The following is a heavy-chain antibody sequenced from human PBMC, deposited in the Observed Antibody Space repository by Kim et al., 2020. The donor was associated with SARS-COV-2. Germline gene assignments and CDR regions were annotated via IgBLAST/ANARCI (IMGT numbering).Heavy chain of an antibody. CDR2: SRNKADSHTT. J-gene: IGHJ4*02. CDR1: GFIFSDHY. Sequence: GGSLRLSCAGSGFIFSDHYMDWVRQAPGKGLEWVGRSRNKADSHTTEYAASVQGRFTISRDGSKNSLYLQMNSLKIEDTAVYYCARGRNAGDWGQGALVIVSS. D-gene: IGHD3-10*01. CDR3: ARGRNAGD. V-gene: IGHV3-72*01.